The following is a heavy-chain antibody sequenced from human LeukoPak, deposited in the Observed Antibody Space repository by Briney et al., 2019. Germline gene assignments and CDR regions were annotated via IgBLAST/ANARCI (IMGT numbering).Heavy chain of an antibody. D-gene: IGHD1-14*01. Sequence: GGSLRLSCAASGFTFSSYAMSWVRQAPGRGLEWVSAISGSGGSTYYADSVKGRFTISRDNSKNTLYLQMNSLRAEDTAVYYCAKGVRKLEPRQVHNQAFDIWGQGTMVTVSS. J-gene: IGHJ3*02. CDR2: ISGSGGST. CDR1: GFTFSSYA. CDR3: AKGVRKLEPRQVHNQAFDI. V-gene: IGHV3-23*01.